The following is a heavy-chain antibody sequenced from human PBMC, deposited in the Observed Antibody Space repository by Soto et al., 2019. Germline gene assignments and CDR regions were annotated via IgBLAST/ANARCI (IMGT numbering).Heavy chain of an antibody. J-gene: IGHJ4*02. CDR3: ARDLAVGLVDY. Sequence: QVQLVQSGAEVKRPGASVKVSCKASDYTFTSYGISWVRQAPGQGLEWMGWISAHTGNTKYAQKLQGRVTMTTDTSTSTAYMELRSLRSDDTAVYYCARDLAVGLVDYWGQGTLVTVSS. CDR1: DYTFTSYG. CDR2: ISAHTGNT. V-gene: IGHV1-18*01. D-gene: IGHD6-19*01.